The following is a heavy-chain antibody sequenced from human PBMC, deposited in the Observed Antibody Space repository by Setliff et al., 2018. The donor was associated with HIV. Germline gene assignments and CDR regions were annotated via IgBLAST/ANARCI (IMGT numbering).Heavy chain of an antibody. V-gene: IGHV4-59*08. CDR3: ARHSPSDY. J-gene: IGHJ4*02. CDR1: GDSISTDY. CDR2: IYNSAST. Sequence: LSLTCTVSGDSISTDYWTWIRQPPGKGLEWIGYIYNSASTSYNPPLKSQVTISVDTSKNHFSLKLSSVTAADTAVYHCARHSPSDYWGQGTLVTVSS.